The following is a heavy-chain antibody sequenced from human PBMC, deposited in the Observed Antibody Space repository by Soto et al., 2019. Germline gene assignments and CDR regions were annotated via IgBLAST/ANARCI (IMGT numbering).Heavy chain of an antibody. J-gene: IGHJ5*02. D-gene: IGHD2-2*01. V-gene: IGHV5-51*01. CDR3: AKSFCSSSSCFFLWVDP. Sequence: PGESLKISCKGSGYSFTSYWIGWVRQMPGKGLEWMGIIYPGDSDTRYSPSFQGQVTISADKSISTAYLQWSSLKASDTAIYYCAKSFCSSSSCFFLWVDPWGPGTLVTVSS. CDR1: GYSFTSYW. CDR2: IYPGDSDT.